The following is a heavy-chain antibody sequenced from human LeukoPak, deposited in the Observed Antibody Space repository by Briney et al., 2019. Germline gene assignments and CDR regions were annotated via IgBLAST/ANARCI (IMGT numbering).Heavy chain of an antibody. CDR3: ARVVRDGFMGWAFDI. Sequence: GGSLRLSCAASGFTFRSYSMNWVRQAPGKGLEWVSYISSSSSTIYYADSAKGRFTISRDNAKNSLYLQMNSLRAEDTAVYYCARVVRDGFMGWAFDIWGQGTMVTVSS. V-gene: IGHV3-48*01. CDR2: ISSSSSTI. D-gene: IGHD5-24*01. CDR1: GFTFRSYS. J-gene: IGHJ3*02.